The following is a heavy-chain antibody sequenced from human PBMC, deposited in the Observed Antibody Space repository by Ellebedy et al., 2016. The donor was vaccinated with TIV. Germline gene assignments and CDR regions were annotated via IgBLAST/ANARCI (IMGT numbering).Heavy chain of an antibody. CDR1: GFTSRNYA. V-gene: IGHV3-23*01. D-gene: IGHD3-3*01. J-gene: IGHJ4*02. Sequence: GGSLRLSXAASGFTSRNYAMNWVRQAPGKGLEWVSGISDRGDNTYYAESVKGRLTISRDNSRNTVDLQMNSLRAEDTAVYYCAKGTDVLRFLEWFSDWGQGTRVSVSS. CDR2: ISDRGDNT. CDR3: AKGTDVLRFLEWFSD.